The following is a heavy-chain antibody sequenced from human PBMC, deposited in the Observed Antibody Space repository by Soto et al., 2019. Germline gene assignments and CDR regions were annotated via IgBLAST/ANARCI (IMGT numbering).Heavy chain of an antibody. D-gene: IGHD1-26*01. V-gene: IGHV1-58*01. CDR2: IIVASGRT. CDR1: GFTFTNSA. CDR3: VAELYSGDGCCSFDF. J-gene: IGHJ3*01. Sequence: SVKVSCKTSGFTFTNSAVQWVRQARGQRLEWIGWIIVASGRTNYAREVQERVTISRDTSTSTAYMELSGLRSEDTAVYYCVAELYSGDGCCSFDFWGQGTMVTVSS.